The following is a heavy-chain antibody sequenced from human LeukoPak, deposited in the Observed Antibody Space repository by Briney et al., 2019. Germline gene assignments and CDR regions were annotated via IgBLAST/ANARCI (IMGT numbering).Heavy chain of an antibody. D-gene: IGHD2-15*01. Sequence: ASVKVSCTASGGTFSSYGISWVRQAPGQGLDWMGGIIATFGTANYAQKFQGRVTITADESTSTAYMELSSLRSEDTAVYYCASDPGRYPMKRGYCSGGSCYYHFDYWGQGTLVTVSS. J-gene: IGHJ4*02. CDR1: GGTFSSYG. CDR2: IIATFGTA. V-gene: IGHV1-69*01. CDR3: ASDPGRYPMKRGYCSGGSCYYHFDY.